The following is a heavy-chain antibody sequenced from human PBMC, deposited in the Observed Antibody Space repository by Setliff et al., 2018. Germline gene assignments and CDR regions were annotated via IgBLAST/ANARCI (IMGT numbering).Heavy chain of an antibody. J-gene: IGHJ4*02. Sequence: ASVKVSCKASGYIFTKYGINRVRQAPGQGLEWMGWIGDYNGNTLHAQNFQCRLTVTTDTSTKKAYMELRSLRSDDTAVYSCALGPVDFVVVPAAAVFDFWGQGTLVTVSS. CDR2: IGDYNGNT. D-gene: IGHD2-2*03. V-gene: IGHV1-18*01. CDR1: GYIFTKYG. CDR3: ALGPVDFVVVPAAAVFDF.